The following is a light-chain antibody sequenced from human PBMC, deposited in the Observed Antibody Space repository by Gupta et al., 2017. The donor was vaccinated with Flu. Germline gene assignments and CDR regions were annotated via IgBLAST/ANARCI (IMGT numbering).Light chain of an antibody. CDR2: LVS. CDR1: QSLVYSDGNTV. CDR3: MQGAHWPWA. Sequence: ITCRSSQSLVYSDGNTVLHWFQQRPGQSPRRLIFLVSHRDSGVPDRFSGSGSGTDFTLKISRVEAEDVGVYFCMQGAHWPWAFGQGTKVEIK. V-gene: IGKV2-30*01. J-gene: IGKJ1*01.